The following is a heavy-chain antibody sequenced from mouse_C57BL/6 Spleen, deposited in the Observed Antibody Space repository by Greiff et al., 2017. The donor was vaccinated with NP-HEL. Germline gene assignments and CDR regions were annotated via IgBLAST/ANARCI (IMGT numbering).Heavy chain of an antibody. CDR2: IRNKANGYTT. J-gene: IGHJ2*01. Sequence: EVQLQQSGGGLVQPGGSLSLSCAASGFTFTDYYMSWVRQPPGKALEWLGFIRNKANGYTTEYSASVKGRFTISRDNSQSILYLQMNALRAEDSATYYCARSMVTYYFDYWGQGTTLTVSS. CDR3: ARSMVTYYFDY. CDR1: GFTFTDYY. V-gene: IGHV7-3*01. D-gene: IGHD2-2*01.